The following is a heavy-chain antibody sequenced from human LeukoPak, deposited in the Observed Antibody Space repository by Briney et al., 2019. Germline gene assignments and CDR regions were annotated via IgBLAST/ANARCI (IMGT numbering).Heavy chain of an antibody. D-gene: IGHD3-22*01. Sequence: GGSLRLSCAASGCTFSSYSMNWVRQAPGKGLEWVSSISRSSSYIYYEDPVKGLFTISRDNTNNSLYLQMNSLRAEDTAVYYCARETYYYDSSGSYWGQGTLVTVSS. CDR2: ISRSSSYI. J-gene: IGHJ1*01. CDR1: GCTFSSYS. CDR3: ARETYYYDSSGSY. V-gene: IGHV3-21*01.